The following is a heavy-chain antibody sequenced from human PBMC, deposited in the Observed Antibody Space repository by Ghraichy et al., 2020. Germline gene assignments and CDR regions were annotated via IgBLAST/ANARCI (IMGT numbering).Heavy chain of an antibody. CDR1: GFTFSSYG. V-gene: IGHV3-30*18. D-gene: IGHD2-15*01. J-gene: IGHJ4*02. CDR3: AKDPCSGGSCYPSDY. Sequence: GGSLRLSCAASGFTFSSYGMHWVRQAPGKGLEWVAVISYDGSNKYYADSVKGRFTISRDNSKNTLYLQMNSLRAEDTAVYYCAKDPCSGGSCYPSDYWGQGTLVTVSS. CDR2: ISYDGSNK.